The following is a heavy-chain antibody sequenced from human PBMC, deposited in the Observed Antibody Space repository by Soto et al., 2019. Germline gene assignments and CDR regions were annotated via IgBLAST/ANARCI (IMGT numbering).Heavy chain of an antibody. Sequence: SGPTLVNPTQTLPLTCTVSGFSLSTSGMCVSWIRQPPGKALEWLALIDWDDEKFYSTSLKTRLSISKDTSTNLMVLTMANMDPVDTGTYYCARTPIRYGDWYYNMDVWGQGTTVTVSS. CDR1: GFSLSTSGMC. CDR3: ARTPIRYGDWYYNMDV. D-gene: IGHD3-9*01. J-gene: IGHJ6*02. CDR2: IDWDDEK. V-gene: IGHV2-70*01.